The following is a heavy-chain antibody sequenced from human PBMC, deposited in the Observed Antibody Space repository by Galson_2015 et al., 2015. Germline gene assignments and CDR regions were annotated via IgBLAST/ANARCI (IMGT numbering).Heavy chain of an antibody. D-gene: IGHD6-19*01. Sequence: SLRLSCAASGFTFTTYAMSWVRQAPGKGLEWVAVISYDGSNKNYADSVKGRFTISRDSSKNMLYLQMDSLRAEDTAAYFCAKEIYSSDWYYFDYWGQGTLVTVSS. J-gene: IGHJ4*02. CDR3: AKEIYSSDWYYFDY. CDR2: ISYDGSNK. V-gene: IGHV3-30*18. CDR1: GFTFTTYA.